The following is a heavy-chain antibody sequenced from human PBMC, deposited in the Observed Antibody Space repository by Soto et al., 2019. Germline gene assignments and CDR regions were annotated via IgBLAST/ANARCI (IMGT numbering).Heavy chain of an antibody. D-gene: IGHD3-10*01. J-gene: IGHJ4*02. Sequence: QVQLVQSGADVKKPGASVKVSCKASGYTFTNNAIQWVRQAPGQRLEWMGWINDGNGHTKYAQKFQGRVTITRDTSDNTAYMELNRRRSEDTAVHYCAGGVGPMNREAYYCHFWRQEPLNIFSS. V-gene: IGHV1-3*01. CDR3: AGGVGPMNREAYYCHF. CDR2: INDGNGHT. CDR1: GYTFTNNA.